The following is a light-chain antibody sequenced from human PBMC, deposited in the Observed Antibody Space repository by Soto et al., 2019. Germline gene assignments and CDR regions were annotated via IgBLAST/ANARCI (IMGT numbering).Light chain of an antibody. J-gene: IGLJ3*02. CDR2: EVS. CDR1: SSDVGGYNY. Sequence: QSVLTQPASVSGSPGQSITISCTGTSSDVGGYNYVSWYQQHPGKAPKLMIYEVSHRPSGVSNRFSGSKSANTASLTISGLQAEDEAAYYCSSYTSKNTRVFGGGTKLTVL. CDR3: SSYTSKNTRV. V-gene: IGLV2-14*01.